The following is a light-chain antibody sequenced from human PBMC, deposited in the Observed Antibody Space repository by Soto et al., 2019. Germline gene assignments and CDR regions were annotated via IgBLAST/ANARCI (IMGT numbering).Light chain of an antibody. CDR2: DAS. Sequence: EIVLTQSPATLSLSPGERGTLSCRASQSVSSHLAWYQQKPGQAPRLLIYDASKRPTGIPARFSGSGSGTDFTLTISSLEPEDSAVYYCQQRSDRLPITCGQGKRREIK. CDR1: QSVSSH. V-gene: IGKV3-11*01. J-gene: IGKJ5*01. CDR3: QQRSDRLPIT.